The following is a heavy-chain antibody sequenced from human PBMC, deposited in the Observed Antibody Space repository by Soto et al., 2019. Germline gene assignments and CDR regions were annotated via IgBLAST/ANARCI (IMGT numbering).Heavy chain of an antibody. CDR2: ISYDGSNK. D-gene: IGHD5-12*01. CDR1: GFTFSSYG. CDR3: AKDERLRGHLTYYFDY. V-gene: IGHV3-30*18. Sequence: GESLKISCAASGFTFSSYGMHWVRQAPGKGLEWVAVISYDGSNKYYADSVKGRFTISRDNSKNTLYLQMNSLRAEDTAVYYCAKDERLRGHLTYYFDYWGQGTLVTVSS. J-gene: IGHJ4*02.